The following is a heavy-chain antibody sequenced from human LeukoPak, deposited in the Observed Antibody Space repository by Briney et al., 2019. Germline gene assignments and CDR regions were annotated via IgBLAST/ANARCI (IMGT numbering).Heavy chain of an antibody. CDR3: ARTPIYYFDNSGYYN. CDR2: IYSSGRT. D-gene: IGHD3-22*01. V-gene: IGHV4-61*02. J-gene: IGHJ4*02. Sequence: SETLSLTCTVSGDSISSGSYYWSWIRQPAGEGLEWIGRIYSSGRTHYSPSLKSRVAISVDTSKNRFSLRLSSVTAADTAVYYCARTPIYYFDNSGYYNWGQGTLVTVSS. CDR1: GDSISSGSYY.